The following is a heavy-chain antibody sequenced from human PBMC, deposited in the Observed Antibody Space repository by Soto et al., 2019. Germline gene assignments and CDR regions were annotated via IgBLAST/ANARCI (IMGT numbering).Heavy chain of an antibody. J-gene: IGHJ6*03. D-gene: IGHD3-3*01. CDR1: GFTFSSYA. V-gene: IGHV3-23*01. Sequence: PGGSLRLSCAASGFTFSSYAMSWVRQAPGKGLEWVSAISGSGGSTYYADSVKGRFTISRDNSKNTLYLQMNSLRAEDTAVYYCAKSGGFWSGYWRESYYYYYMAVWGKGTTVTVSS. CDR3: AKSGGFWSGYWRESYYYYYMAV. CDR2: ISGSGGST.